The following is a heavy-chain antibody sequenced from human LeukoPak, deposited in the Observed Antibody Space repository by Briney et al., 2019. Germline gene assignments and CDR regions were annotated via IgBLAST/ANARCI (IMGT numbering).Heavy chain of an antibody. V-gene: IGHV3-15*01. D-gene: IGHD5-12*01. CDR1: GFTFSNAW. CDR3: TAVGGNDYFDY. CDR2: IKSKSEGGTT. J-gene: IGHJ4*02. Sequence: GGSLRLSCAASGFTFSNAWMNWVRQAPGKGPEWVGRIKSKSEGGTTVYAAPVKVRFTISRDDSKNTQYLQMNSLKTEDTAVYYCTAVGGNDYFDYWGQGILVTAFS.